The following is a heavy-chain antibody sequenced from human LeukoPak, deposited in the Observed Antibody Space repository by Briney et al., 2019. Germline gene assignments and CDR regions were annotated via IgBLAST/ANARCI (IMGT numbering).Heavy chain of an antibody. CDR2: IIPILGIA. D-gene: IGHD6-13*01. J-gene: IGHJ4*02. V-gene: IGHV1-69*04. Sequence: ASVKVSCKASGGTFSSYAISWVRQAPGQGLEWMGRIIPILGIANYAQKFQGRVTITADKSTSTAYMELSSLRSEDTAVYYCASYKAAAGTGGHFDYWGQGTLVTVSS. CDR3: ASYKAAAGTGGHFDY. CDR1: GGTFSSYA.